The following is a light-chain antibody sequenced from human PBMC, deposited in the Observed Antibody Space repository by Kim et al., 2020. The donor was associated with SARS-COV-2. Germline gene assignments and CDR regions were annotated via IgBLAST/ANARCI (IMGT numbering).Light chain of an antibody. CDR2: GAS. V-gene: IGKV3-15*01. J-gene: IGKJ1*01. CDR1: QSVSSN. Sequence: SVSPGERATLSCRASQSVSSNLAWYQQKPGQAPRLLIYGASTRATGIPARFSGGGSGTEFTLTISSLQSEDFAVYYCQQYNNWGTFGQGTKVDIK. CDR3: QQYNNWGT.